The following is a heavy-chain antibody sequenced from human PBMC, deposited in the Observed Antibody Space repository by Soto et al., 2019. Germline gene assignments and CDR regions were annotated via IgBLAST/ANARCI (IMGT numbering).Heavy chain of an antibody. Sequence: SETLSLTCTVSGGSISSGGYYWSWIRQHPGKGLEWIGYIYYSGSTYYNPSLKSRVTISVDTSKNQFSLKLSSVTAADTAVYYCARDGVRRQYYYDSSGYYGAFDIWGKGTMVTVSS. CDR2: IYYSGST. V-gene: IGHV4-31*03. CDR1: GGSISSGGYY. J-gene: IGHJ3*02. D-gene: IGHD3-22*01. CDR3: ARDGVRRQYYYDSSGYYGAFDI.